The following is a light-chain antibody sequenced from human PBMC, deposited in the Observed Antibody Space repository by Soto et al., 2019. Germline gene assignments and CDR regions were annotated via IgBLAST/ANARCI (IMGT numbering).Light chain of an antibody. J-gene: IGKJ1*01. Sequence: DNQLTQSPSSISASVGDRVTITCRASQAVNSWLAWFQQKPGMAPKLVIYDVSSLQSGVPSRFSGSGSGTEFTLTISSLQPEDFAVYYCQQYDSSPKTFGQGTKVDIK. V-gene: IGKV1-12*01. CDR2: DVS. CDR1: QAVNSW. CDR3: QQYDSSPKT.